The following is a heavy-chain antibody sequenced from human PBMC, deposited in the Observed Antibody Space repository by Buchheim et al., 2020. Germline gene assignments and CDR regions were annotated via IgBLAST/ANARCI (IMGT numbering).Heavy chain of an antibody. CDR1: GGSISSGGYY. V-gene: IGHV4-31*03. J-gene: IGHJ5*02. CDR2: IDYSGST. Sequence: QVQLQESGPGLVKPSQTLSLTCTVSGGSISSGGYYWSWIRQHPGKGLEWIGYIDYSGSTYYNPSLKSRVTISVDTTKNHLSLKLSSVTAADTAGYYCARDIAAAAAFDPWGQRTL. D-gene: IGHD6-13*01. CDR3: ARDIAAAAAFDP.